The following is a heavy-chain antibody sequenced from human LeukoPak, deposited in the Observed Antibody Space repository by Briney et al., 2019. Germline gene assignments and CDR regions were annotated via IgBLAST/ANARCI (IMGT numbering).Heavy chain of an antibody. CDR2: IYYIGST. J-gene: IGHJ4*02. Sequence: SETLSLTCTVSGGSISSYYWSWIRQPPGKGLEWIGYIYYIGSTNYNPSLKSRVTISVDTSKNQFSLKLSSVTAADTAVYYCAGDPVAAAGATGWYWGQGTLVTVSS. CDR3: AGDPVAAAGATGWY. D-gene: IGHD6-13*01. V-gene: IGHV4-59*12. CDR1: GGSISSYY.